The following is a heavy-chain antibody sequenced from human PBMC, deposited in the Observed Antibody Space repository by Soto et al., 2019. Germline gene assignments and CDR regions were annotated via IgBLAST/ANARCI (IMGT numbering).Heavy chain of an antibody. Sequence: GSLRLSCASSGFTFSSCAMSWVRQAPGKGLEWIGEINHSGSTNYNPSLKSRVTISVDTSKNQFSLKLSSVTAADTAVYYCASTGYCSGGSCYEDDDAFDIWGQGTMVTVSS. V-gene: IGHV4-34*01. CDR1: GFTFSSCA. D-gene: IGHD2-15*01. CDR3: ASTGYCSGGSCYEDDDAFDI. CDR2: INHSGST. J-gene: IGHJ3*02.